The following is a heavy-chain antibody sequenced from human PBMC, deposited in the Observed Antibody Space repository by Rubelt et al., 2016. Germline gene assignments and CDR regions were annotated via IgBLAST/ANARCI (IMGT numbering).Heavy chain of an antibody. CDR3: ARASSGYDFDY. Sequence: VRQAPGKGLEWVSYISTSSTTIYYADSVKGRFTISRDNAKNSLYLQMNSLRAEDTAVYYCARASSGYDFDYWGQGMLVTVSS. D-gene: IGHD3-22*01. CDR2: ISTSSTTI. J-gene: IGHJ4*02. V-gene: IGHV3-11*01.